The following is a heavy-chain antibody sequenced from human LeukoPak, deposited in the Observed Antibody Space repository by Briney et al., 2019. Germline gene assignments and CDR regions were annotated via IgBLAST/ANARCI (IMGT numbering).Heavy chain of an antibody. J-gene: IGHJ6*02. V-gene: IGHV3-21*01. D-gene: IGHD3-3*01. CDR2: ISSSSSYI. CDR3: ARAFYYDFWSGYPGYYYYGMDV. Sequence: GGSLRLSCAASGFTFSSYSMNWVRQAPGKGLEWVSSISSSSSYIYYADSVKGRFTVSRDNAKNSLYLQMNSLRAEDTAVYYCARAFYYDFWSGYPGYYYYGMDVWGQGTTVTVSS. CDR1: GFTFSSYS.